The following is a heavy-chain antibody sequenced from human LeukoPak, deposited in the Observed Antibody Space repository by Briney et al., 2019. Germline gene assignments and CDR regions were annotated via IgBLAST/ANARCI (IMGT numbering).Heavy chain of an antibody. J-gene: IGHJ4*02. CDR2: FDPEDGET. D-gene: IGHD3-22*01. Sequence: ASVRVSCKVSGYTLTELSMHWVRQAPGKGLEWMGGFDPEDGETIYAQKFQGRVTMTEDTSTDTAYMELSSLRSEDTAVYYCATTTARFTMIVVAFGYWGQGTLVTVSS. V-gene: IGHV1-24*01. CDR1: GYTLTELS. CDR3: ATTTARFTMIVVAFGY.